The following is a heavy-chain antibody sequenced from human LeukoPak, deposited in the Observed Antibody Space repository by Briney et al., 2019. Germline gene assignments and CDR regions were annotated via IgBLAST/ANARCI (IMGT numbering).Heavy chain of an antibody. CDR1: GFTFSDYS. CDR2: IGIDSGNT. V-gene: IGHV3-48*01. D-gene: IGHD5-24*01. J-gene: IGHJ4*02. Sequence: GGSLRLSCAASGFTFSDYSMNWVRQAPGKGLEWISYIGIDSGNTNYANSVKGRFTISGDKAKNSLYLQMNSLRVEDTAVYYCARDYKYAFDNWGQGTLVTVSS. CDR3: ARDYKYAFDN.